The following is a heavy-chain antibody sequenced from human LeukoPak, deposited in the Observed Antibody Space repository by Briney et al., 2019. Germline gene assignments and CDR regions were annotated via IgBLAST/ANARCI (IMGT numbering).Heavy chain of an antibody. Sequence: ASVKVSCKASGYTFTGYYMHWVRQAPGQGREWMGWINPNSGGTNYAQKFQGRVTMTRDTSISTAYMELSRLRSDDTAVYYCARGPMVRGDHWFDPWGQGTLVTVSS. CDR3: ARGPMVRGDHWFDP. D-gene: IGHD3-10*01. CDR1: GYTFTGYY. CDR2: INPNSGGT. V-gene: IGHV1-2*02. J-gene: IGHJ5*02.